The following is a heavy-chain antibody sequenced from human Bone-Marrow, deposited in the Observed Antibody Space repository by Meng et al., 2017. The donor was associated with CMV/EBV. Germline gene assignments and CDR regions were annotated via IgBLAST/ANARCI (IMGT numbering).Heavy chain of an antibody. D-gene: IGHD5-18*01. CDR1: GGTFGNNA. CDR3: ARPSGYGPFSTLSYYYYGMDV. J-gene: IGHJ6*02. CDR2: IIPILVIP. V-gene: IGHV1-69*10. Sequence: SVKVSCKASGGTFGNNAISWVRQAPGQGPEWMGGIIPILVIPSYAQNFQGRITITADDSMTTAYMELNSLRYEDTAVYYCARPSGYGPFSTLSYYYYGMDVWGQGTTVTVSS.